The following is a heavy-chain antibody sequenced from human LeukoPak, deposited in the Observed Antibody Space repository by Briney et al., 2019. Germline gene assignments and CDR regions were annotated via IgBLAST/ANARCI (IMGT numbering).Heavy chain of an antibody. Sequence: SETLSLTCTVSGGSISSSSYYWGWIRQPPGKGLEWIGSIYYSGSTYYNPSLKSRVTISVDTSKNQFSLKLSSVTAADTAVYYCARQDDILTGYYNGVGFDPWGQGTLVTVSS. CDR2: IYYSGST. J-gene: IGHJ5*02. V-gene: IGHV4-39*01. CDR3: ARQDDILTGYYNGVGFDP. CDR1: GGSISSSSYY. D-gene: IGHD3-9*01.